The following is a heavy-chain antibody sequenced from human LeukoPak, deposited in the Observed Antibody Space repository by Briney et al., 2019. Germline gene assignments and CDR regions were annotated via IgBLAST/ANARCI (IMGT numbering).Heavy chain of an antibody. Sequence: GASVKVSCKSSGYTFTGYYMHWVRQAPGQGLEWMGWINPNSGGTNYAQKFQGRVTMTRDTSISTAYMELSRLRSDDTAVYYCARGMRMQGWELPSAPFDYWGQGTLVTVSS. V-gene: IGHV1-2*02. CDR3: ARGMRMQGWELPSAPFDY. CDR2: INPNSGGT. J-gene: IGHJ4*02. D-gene: IGHD1-26*01. CDR1: GYTFTGYY.